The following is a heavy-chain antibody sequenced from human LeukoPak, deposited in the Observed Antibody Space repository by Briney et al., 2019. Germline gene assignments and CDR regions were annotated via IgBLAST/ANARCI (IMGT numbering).Heavy chain of an antibody. J-gene: IGHJ4*02. CDR1: GGSISSYY. CDR2: IYYSGST. CDR3: ARLNASAYYFDY. Sequence: SETLSLTCTVSGGSISSYYWSWIRQPPGKGLEWIGYIYYSGSTNYNPSLKSRVTISVDMSKNQFSLKLSSVTAADTAVYYCARLNASAYYFDYWGQGTLVTVSS. V-gene: IGHV4-59*01.